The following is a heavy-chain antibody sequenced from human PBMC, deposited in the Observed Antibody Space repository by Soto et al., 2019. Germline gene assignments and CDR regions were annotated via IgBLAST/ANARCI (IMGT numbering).Heavy chain of an antibody. Sequence: QLVQSGAEVKRPGSSVKVSCKASGGDFLSYTISWVRQVPGQGPEWMGTIIPILDVAKNAQKFQGRVAITADKVTSTVYMELGSLRSDDTAVYYCAQMWFGELWHGMDVWGQGTTITVSS. V-gene: IGHV1-69*02. J-gene: IGHJ6*02. CDR1: GGDFLSYT. CDR2: IIPILDVA. D-gene: IGHD3-10*01. CDR3: AQMWFGELWHGMDV.